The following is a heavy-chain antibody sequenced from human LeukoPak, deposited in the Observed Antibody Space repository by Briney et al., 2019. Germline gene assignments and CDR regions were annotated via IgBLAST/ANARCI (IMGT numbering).Heavy chain of an antibody. CDR2: IYYTGST. CDR1: GGSITRYY. J-gene: IGHJ6*02. D-gene: IGHD3-3*01. V-gene: IGHV4-59*08. Sequence: PSETLSLTCTVSGGSITRYYWSWIRQTPGKGLEWIGYIYYTGSTNYNPSLKSRVTISVDTSKNQFSLKLSSVTAADTAVYYCARQGVAYYYGMDVWGRGTTVTVSS. CDR3: ARQGVAYYYGMDV.